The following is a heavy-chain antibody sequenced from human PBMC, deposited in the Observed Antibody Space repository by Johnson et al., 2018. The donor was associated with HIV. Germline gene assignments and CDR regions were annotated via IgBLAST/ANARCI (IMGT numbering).Heavy chain of an antibody. CDR1: GFTFSSYG. J-gene: IGHJ3*02. CDR3: ARGYTWNDVSI. V-gene: IGHV3-30*03. D-gene: IGHD1-1*01. Sequence: QVQLVESGGGLVQPGGSLRLSCAASGFTFSSYGMHWVRQAPGKGLEWVAVISYDGSNKYYADSVKGRFTISRDNSKNTLYLQINSLRAEDTAVYYCARGYTWNDVSIWGQGTMVTVSS. CDR2: ISYDGSNK.